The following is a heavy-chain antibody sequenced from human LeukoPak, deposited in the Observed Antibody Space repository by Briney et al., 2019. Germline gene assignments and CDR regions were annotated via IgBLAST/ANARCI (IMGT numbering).Heavy chain of an antibody. Sequence: SQTLSLTCAVSGGSISSGGYSWSWIRQPPGKGLEWIGRIYTSGSTNYNPSLKSRVTISVDTSKNQFSLKLSSVTAADTAVYYCARGAMGCSGGSCYFRDLDYWGQGTLVTVSS. CDR3: ARGAMGCSGGSCYFRDLDY. J-gene: IGHJ4*02. D-gene: IGHD2-15*01. CDR1: GGSISSGGYS. CDR2: IYTSGST. V-gene: IGHV4-61*02.